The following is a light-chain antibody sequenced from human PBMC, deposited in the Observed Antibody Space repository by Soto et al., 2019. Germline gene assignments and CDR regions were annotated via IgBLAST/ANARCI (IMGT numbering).Light chain of an antibody. Sequence: QSALTQPASVSGTPGQSITISGTGTSSDLAIYNYVSWYQQQPGKAPKLMIYQVTNRPSGFSNRFSGSRSGNTASLTISRLQAEDEADYYCSSYPHSSNYVFGTGTKVTVL. CDR3: SSYPHSSNYV. CDR2: QVT. CDR1: SSDLAIYNY. J-gene: IGLJ1*01. V-gene: IGLV2-14*01.